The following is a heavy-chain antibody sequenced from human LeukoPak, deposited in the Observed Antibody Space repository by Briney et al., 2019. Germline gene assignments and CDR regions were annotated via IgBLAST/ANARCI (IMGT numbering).Heavy chain of an antibody. Sequence: PGGSLRLSCKAFGFTFSRYGMNWVRQAPGRGLEWLSYTSGSSGSTIYYAQSVRGRFTISRDDAKNTLYLQMNSLRADDTAVYFCARDKIQWLRYSYFDYWGQGVLVTVSS. V-gene: IGHV3-48*01. CDR3: ARDKIQWLRYSYFDY. CDR2: TSGSSGSTI. CDR1: GFTFSRYG. D-gene: IGHD5-12*01. J-gene: IGHJ4*02.